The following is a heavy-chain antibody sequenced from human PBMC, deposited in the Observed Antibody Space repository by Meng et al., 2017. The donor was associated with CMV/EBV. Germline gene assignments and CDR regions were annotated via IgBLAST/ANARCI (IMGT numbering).Heavy chain of an antibody. J-gene: IGHJ6*02. CDR1: GGSVSSGSYY. V-gene: IGHV4-61*01. D-gene: IGHD2-21*02. Sequence: SETLSLTCTVSGGSVSSGSYYWSWIRQPPGKGLEWIGYIYYSGSTNYNPSLKSRVTISVDTSKNQFSLKLSSVTAADTAVYYCARDRRLSRYYYGMDVWGHGTTVTVSS. CDR3: ARDRRLSRYYYGMDV. CDR2: IYYSGST.